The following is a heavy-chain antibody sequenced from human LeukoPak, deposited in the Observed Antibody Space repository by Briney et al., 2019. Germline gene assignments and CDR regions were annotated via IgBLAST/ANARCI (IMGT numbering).Heavy chain of an antibody. Sequence: ASVKVSCKASGYTFTSYDINWVRHATGQGLEWMGWMNPNSGNTDYAQKYQGRVTMTRNTSIRTAYMELSSLRSEDSAVYYCARGMRFGSSGYSLGYYYYGMDVWGKGTTVTVSS. CDR3: ARGMRFGSSGYSLGYYYYGMDV. CDR2: MNPNSGNT. D-gene: IGHD3-22*01. V-gene: IGHV1-8*01. CDR1: GYTFTSYD. J-gene: IGHJ6*04.